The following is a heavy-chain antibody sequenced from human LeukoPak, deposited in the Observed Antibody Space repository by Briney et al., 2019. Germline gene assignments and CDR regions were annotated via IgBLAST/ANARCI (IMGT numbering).Heavy chain of an antibody. CDR3: ARHRSQVAAAGVRFDP. J-gene: IGHJ5*02. CDR1: GGSISSSSYY. Sequence: SETLSLTCTVSGGSISSSSYYWGWIRQPPGKGLEWIGEINHSGSTNYNPSLKSRVTISVDTSKNQFSLKLSSVTAADTAVYYCARHRSQVAAAGVRFDPWGQGTLVTVSS. CDR2: INHSGST. V-gene: IGHV4-39*01. D-gene: IGHD6-13*01.